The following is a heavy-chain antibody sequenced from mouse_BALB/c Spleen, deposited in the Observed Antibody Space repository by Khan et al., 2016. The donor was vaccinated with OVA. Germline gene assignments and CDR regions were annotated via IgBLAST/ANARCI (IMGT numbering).Heavy chain of an antibody. CDR3: VSSPIPPYHFDY. J-gene: IGHJ2*01. CDR1: GYTFTNYT. V-gene: IGHV1-4*01. Sequence: QVQLQQSGAELARPGASVKMSCKASGYTFTNYTIHWVKQRPGQGLEWIGYINPSSGYTNYNQNYNDKATLTTDRSSSTAYMQLSWLTSDDSAVYYCVSSPIPPYHFDYWGQGTTLTVSS. CDR2: INPSSGYT.